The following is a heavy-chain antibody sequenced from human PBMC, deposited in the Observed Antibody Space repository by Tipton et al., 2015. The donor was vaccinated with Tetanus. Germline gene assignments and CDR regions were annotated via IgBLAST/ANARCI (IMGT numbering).Heavy chain of an antibody. CDR2: ISWNSGSI. D-gene: IGHD3-22*01. CDR1: GFTFDDYA. J-gene: IGHJ4*02. CDR3: AKDNEGYDSSGYYEYYFDY. V-gene: IGHV3-9*01. Sequence: SLRLSCAASGFTFDDYAMHWVRQAPGKGLEWVSGISWNSGSIGYADSVKGRFTISRDNSKNTLYLQMNSLRAEDTAVYYCAKDNEGYDSSGYYEYYFDYWGQGTLVTVSS.